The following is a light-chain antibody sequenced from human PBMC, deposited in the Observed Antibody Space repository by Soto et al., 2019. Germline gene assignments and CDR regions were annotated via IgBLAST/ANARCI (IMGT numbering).Light chain of an antibody. CDR2: DDN. V-gene: IGLV1-51*01. CDR1: SSNIGGNS. J-gene: IGLJ1*01. CDR3: GSWDSSLSADV. Sequence: QSALTPPPSVSAAPGQKVTISCSGSSSNIGGNSVSWYQQLAGTAPRLLIYDDNKRPSGIPDRFSGSKSGTSATLGITGFQTGDEADYYCGSWDSSLSADVFGTGTKVTVL.